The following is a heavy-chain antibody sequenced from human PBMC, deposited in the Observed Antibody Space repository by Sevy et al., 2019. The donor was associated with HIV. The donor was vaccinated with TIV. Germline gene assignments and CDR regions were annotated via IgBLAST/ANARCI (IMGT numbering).Heavy chain of an antibody. CDR3: GRGTGYYSRDRYYYYGMDV. CDR1: GGSISSYY. D-gene: IGHD3-9*01. CDR2: IYYSGST. J-gene: IGHJ6*02. Sequence: SETLSLTCTVSGGSISSYYWSWIRQPPGKGLEWIGYIYYSGSTNYNPSLKSRVTISVDTSKNQFSLKLSSVTAGETAVYYGGRGTGYYSRDRYYYYGMDVWGQGTTVTVSS. V-gene: IGHV4-59*13.